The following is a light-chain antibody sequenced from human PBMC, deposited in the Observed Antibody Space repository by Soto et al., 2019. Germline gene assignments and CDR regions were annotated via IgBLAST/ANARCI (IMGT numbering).Light chain of an antibody. V-gene: IGLV2-8*01. CDR2: EVS. Sequence: QSVLTQPPSASGCPGQSVTISCTGTSSDVGGYNYVSWYQQHPGKAPKLMIYEVSKRPSGVPDRFSGSKSGNTASLTVSGLQAEDEADYYCSSYAGSNNFVFGTGTKVTV. CDR3: SSYAGSNNFV. CDR1: SSDVGGYNY. J-gene: IGLJ1*01.